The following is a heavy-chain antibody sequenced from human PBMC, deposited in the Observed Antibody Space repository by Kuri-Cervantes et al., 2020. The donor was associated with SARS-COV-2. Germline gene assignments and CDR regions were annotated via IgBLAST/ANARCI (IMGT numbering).Heavy chain of an antibody. CDR3: ARDQTYYYDSSGYPGDY. V-gene: IGHV3-48*02. CDR2: ISSSSSTI. CDR1: GFTFSSYS. D-gene: IGHD3-22*01. Sequence: GESLKISCAASGFTFSSYSMNWVRQAPGKGLEWVSYISSSSSTIYYADSVKGRFTISRENAKNSLYLRMNSLRDEDTAVYYWARDQTYYYDSSGYPGDYWGQGTLVTVSS. J-gene: IGHJ4*02.